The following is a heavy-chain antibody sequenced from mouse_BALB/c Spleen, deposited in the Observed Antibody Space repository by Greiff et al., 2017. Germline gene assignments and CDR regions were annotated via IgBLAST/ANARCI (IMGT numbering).Heavy chain of an antibody. J-gene: IGHJ4*01. V-gene: IGHV5-6-4*01. CDR3: TRDERGPGGAMDY. Sequence: EVHLVESGGGLVKPGGSLKLSCAASGFTFSSYTMSWVRQTPEKRLEWVATISSGGSYTYYPDSVKGRFTISRDNAKNTLYLQMSSLKSEDTAMYYCTRDERGPGGAMDYWGQGTSVTVSS. CDR2: ISSGGSYT. CDR1: GFTFSSYT. D-gene: IGHD3-3*01.